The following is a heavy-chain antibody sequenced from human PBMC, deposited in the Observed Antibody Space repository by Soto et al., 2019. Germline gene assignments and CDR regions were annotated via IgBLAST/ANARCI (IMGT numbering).Heavy chain of an antibody. Sequence: GGSLRLSCAASGFTFSSYAMSWVRQAPGKGLEWVSAISGSGGSTYYADSVKGRFTISRDNSKNTLYLQMNSLRAEDTAVYYCAKGTRILWFGELFAGMDVWGQGTTVTVSS. J-gene: IGHJ6*02. D-gene: IGHD3-10*01. CDR3: AKGTRILWFGELFAGMDV. CDR1: GFTFSSYA. CDR2: ISGSGGST. V-gene: IGHV3-23*01.